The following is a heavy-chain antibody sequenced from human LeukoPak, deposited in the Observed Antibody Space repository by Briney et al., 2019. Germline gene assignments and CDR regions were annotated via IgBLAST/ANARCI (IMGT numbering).Heavy chain of an antibody. CDR1: GGSISSSNYY. CDR3: ASSPGGYCSSTSCYTGGRFDY. Sequence: SETLSLTCTVSGGSISSSNYYWIWLRQPPGKGLEWIGSDYYSGSNYSNPSLRSSATISVYTYNKKYYQKQSSVTAADTAVYYGASSPGGYCSSTSCYTGGRFDYWGQGILVTVSS. V-gene: IGHV4-39*01. J-gene: IGHJ4*02. D-gene: IGHD2-2*02. CDR2: DYYSGSN.